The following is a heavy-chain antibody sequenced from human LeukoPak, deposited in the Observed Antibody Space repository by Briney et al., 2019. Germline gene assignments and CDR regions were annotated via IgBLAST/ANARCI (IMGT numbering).Heavy chain of an antibody. D-gene: IGHD2-15*01. J-gene: IGHJ4*02. CDR1: GFTFSDYY. CDR3: AKVGQHAVVAASVDY. Sequence: PGGSLRLSCAASGFTFSDYYMSWIRQAPGKGLEWVSYISSSGSTIYYADSVKGRFTISRDNAKNSLYLQMNSLRAEDTAVYYCAKVGQHAVVAASVDYWGQGTLVTVSS. V-gene: IGHV3-11*01. CDR2: ISSSGSTI.